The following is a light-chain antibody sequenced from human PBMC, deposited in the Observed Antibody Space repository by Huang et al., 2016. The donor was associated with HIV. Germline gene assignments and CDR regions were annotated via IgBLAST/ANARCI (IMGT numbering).Light chain of an antibody. Sequence: AIQMTQSPSSLSASVGDRVTITCRASQAIRNDLGWYQHRPGKATKLLIDASSELQRGVPLMFRGSGSGTDFTLTISSLQPEDVGTYYCLQDFNYPRTFGQGTTVKI. CDR3: LQDFNYPRT. CDR1: QAIRND. V-gene: IGKV1-6*01. CDR2: ASS. J-gene: IGKJ1*01.